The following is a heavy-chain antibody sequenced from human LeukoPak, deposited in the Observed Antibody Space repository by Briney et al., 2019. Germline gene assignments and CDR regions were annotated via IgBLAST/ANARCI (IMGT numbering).Heavy chain of an antibody. Sequence: TGGSLRLSCAASGFTFMTYWMSWVRQAPGKGLEWVANIKQDVSDKYYVDSVKGRFTISRDNAKNSLYLQMNSLRAEDTAVYYCARVRKDIVVVPGAMRDTYYFDYWGQGTLVTVSS. CDR1: GFTFMTYW. J-gene: IGHJ4*02. CDR2: IKQDVSDK. V-gene: IGHV3-7*01. CDR3: ARVRKDIVVVPGAMRDTYYFDY. D-gene: IGHD2-2*01.